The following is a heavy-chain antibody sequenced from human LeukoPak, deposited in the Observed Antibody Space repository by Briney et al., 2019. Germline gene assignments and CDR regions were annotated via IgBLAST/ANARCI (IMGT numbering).Heavy chain of an antibody. Sequence: GSLRLSCAASGFTFSDYYWSWIRQPPGKGLEWIGEINHSGSTNYNPSLKSRVTISVDTSKNQFSLKLSSVTAADTAVYYCARGNLWDYRRYYYYMDVWGKGTTGTVSS. CDR1: GFTFSDYY. V-gene: IGHV4-34*01. CDR2: INHSGST. D-gene: IGHD4-11*01. CDR3: ARGNLWDYRRYYYYMDV. J-gene: IGHJ6*03.